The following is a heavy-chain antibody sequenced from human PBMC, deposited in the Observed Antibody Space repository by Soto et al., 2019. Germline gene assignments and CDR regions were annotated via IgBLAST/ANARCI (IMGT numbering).Heavy chain of an antibody. D-gene: IGHD3-10*01. CDR3: ARDRGDGYNNY. Sequence: QVQLVQSGAEVKKPGSSVKVSCKASGGTFSSYTISWVRQAPGQGLEWMGRIIPILGIANYAQKFQGRVTITADKSTSTAYMELSSLRPEDTAVYYCARDRGDGYNNYWGQGTLVTVSS. V-gene: IGHV1-69*08. CDR1: GGTFSSYT. J-gene: IGHJ4*02. CDR2: IIPILGIA.